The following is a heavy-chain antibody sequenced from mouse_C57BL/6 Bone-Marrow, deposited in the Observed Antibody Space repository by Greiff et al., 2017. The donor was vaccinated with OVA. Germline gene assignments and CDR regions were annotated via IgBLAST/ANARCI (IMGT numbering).Heavy chain of an antibody. CDR1: GFTFSDYY. CDR3: ARDSYYYGSRDFDV. Sequence: EVQLVESEGGLVQPGSSMKLSCTASGFTFSDYYMAWVRQVPEMGLEWVANINYDGSSTYYLDSLKSRFIISRDNAKNILYLQMSSLKSEDTATYYCARDSYYYGSRDFDVWGTGTTVTVSS. V-gene: IGHV5-16*01. D-gene: IGHD1-1*01. CDR2: INYDGSST. J-gene: IGHJ1*03.